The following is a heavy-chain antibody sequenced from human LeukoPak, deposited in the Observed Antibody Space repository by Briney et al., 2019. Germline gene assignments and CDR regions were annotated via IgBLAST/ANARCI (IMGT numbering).Heavy chain of an antibody. D-gene: IGHD6-6*01. V-gene: IGHV1-46*01. J-gene: IGHJ4*02. CDR3: ASGSSSFGIDY. CDR2: INPSGGST. Sequence: GASVKVSCKASGYTFTSYYMHWVRQAPGQGLEWMGIINPSGGSTSYAQKFQGRVTMTRDMSTSTVYMELSSLRSEDTAVYYCASGSSSFGIDYWGQGTLVTVSS. CDR1: GYTFTSYY.